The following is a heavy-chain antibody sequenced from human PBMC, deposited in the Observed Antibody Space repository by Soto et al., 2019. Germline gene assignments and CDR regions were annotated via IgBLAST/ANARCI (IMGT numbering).Heavy chain of an antibody. CDR2: ISSGSSDT. D-gene: IGHD4-17*01. CDR3: ARDRYGNAS. CDR1: GFTFSRVS. Sequence: PGGSLRLSCEASGFTFSRVSMNWVRQVPGKGLEWVASISSGSSDTWYADSVKGRFIISRDNAQFSLKLSSVTAADTAVYYCARDRYGNASWGQGTLVTVSS. J-gene: IGHJ4*02. V-gene: IGHV3-21*04.